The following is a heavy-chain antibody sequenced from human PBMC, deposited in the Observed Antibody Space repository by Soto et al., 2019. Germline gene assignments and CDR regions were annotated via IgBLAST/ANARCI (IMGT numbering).Heavy chain of an antibody. CDR2: ISYDGSNA. V-gene: IGHV3-30*18. J-gene: IGHJ5*01. CDR1: GFTFNTYG. CDR3: AKARYDGSSSGLVGS. Sequence: QVQLVESGGGVVQPGRSLRLSCAASGFTFNTYGVHWVRQAPGTGLEWLAVISYDGSNAYYADSVKGRFTISRDNSKNTLYLQRNRLRAEDTAVYYCAKARYDGSSSGLVGSWGQGTLVTVSS. D-gene: IGHD6-6*01.